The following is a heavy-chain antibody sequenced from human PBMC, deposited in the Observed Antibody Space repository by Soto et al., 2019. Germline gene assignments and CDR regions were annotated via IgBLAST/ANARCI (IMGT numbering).Heavy chain of an antibody. V-gene: IGHV4-39*01. J-gene: IGHJ4*02. CDR3: ATTYYYDSSGYYYPLPFDY. Sequence: PSETLSLTCTVSGGSISSSSYYWGWIRQPPGKGLEWIGSIYYSGSTYYNPSLKSRVTISVDTSKNQFSLKLSSVTAADTAVYYCATTYYYDSSGYYYPLPFDYWGQGTLVTVSS. CDR2: IYYSGST. CDR1: GGSISSSSYY. D-gene: IGHD3-22*01.